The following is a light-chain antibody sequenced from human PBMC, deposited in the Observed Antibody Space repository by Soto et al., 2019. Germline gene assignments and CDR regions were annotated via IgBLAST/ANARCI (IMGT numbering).Light chain of an antibody. Sequence: DNQMTQSPSTLSAPVGDTVTITCRTIQTISGWLAWYQQKPGKAPKLLIYDASSLESGVPSRFSGSGSGTEFTLTISSLQADDFATYYCQEYNSYSWTFGQGTKVDIK. CDR1: QTISGW. CDR3: QEYNSYSWT. CDR2: DAS. J-gene: IGKJ1*01. V-gene: IGKV1-5*01.